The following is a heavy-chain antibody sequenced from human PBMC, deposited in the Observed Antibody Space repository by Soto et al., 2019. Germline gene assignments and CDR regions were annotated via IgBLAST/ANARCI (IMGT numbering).Heavy chain of an antibody. V-gene: IGHV3-30*18. CDR1: GFTFSSYG. J-gene: IGHJ6*02. CDR2: ISYDGSNK. D-gene: IGHD5-12*01. Sequence: GGSLRLSCAASGFTFSSYGMHWVRQAPGKGLEWVAVISYDGSNKYYADSVKGRFTISRDNSKNTLYLQMNSLRAEDTAVYYCAKDVMVSRGYDYGYYYGMDVWGQGT. CDR3: AKDVMVSRGYDYGYYYGMDV.